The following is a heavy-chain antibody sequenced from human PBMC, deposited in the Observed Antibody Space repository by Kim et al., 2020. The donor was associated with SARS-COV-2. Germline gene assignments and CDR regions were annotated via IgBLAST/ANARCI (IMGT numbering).Heavy chain of an antibody. J-gene: IGHJ6*02. CDR3: AREILSSYGMDV. V-gene: IGHV1-2*02. CDR2: T. Sequence: TKLAKTVQGRITMTRDTSIRTAYMELSRLRSDDTAVYYCAREILSSYGMDVWGQGTTVTVSS. D-gene: IGHD2-15*01.